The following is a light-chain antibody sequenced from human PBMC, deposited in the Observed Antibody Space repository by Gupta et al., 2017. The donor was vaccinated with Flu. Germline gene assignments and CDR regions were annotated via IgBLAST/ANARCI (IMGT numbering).Light chain of an antibody. CDR3: QQYYSYPVT. J-gene: IGKJ2*01. CDR2: KAS. Sequence: GDRVTISCRASQSIGSWLAWYQQKPGKAPNLLIYKASSLESGVPSRFSGSGSGTEFTLTISSLQPDDFATYYCQQYYSYPVTFGQGTKLEIK. V-gene: IGKV1-5*03. CDR1: QSIGSW.